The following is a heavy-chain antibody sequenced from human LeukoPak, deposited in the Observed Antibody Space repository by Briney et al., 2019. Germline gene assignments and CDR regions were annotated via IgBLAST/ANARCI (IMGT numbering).Heavy chain of an antibody. Sequence: GGSLRLSCAASGFTVSSNYMNWVRQAPGKGLEWVSMIYPNGNTFYTDSVKGRFTISRDNSKNTLDLQMSSLRAGDTAVYYCARRGHSYGSPFDYWGQGTLVTVSS. CDR2: IYPNGNT. J-gene: IGHJ4*02. CDR3: ARRGHSYGSPFDY. V-gene: IGHV3-66*04. D-gene: IGHD5-18*01. CDR1: GFTVSSNY.